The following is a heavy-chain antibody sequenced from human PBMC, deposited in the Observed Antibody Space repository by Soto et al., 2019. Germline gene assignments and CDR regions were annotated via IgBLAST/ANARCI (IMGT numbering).Heavy chain of an antibody. CDR3: ARELEDTALDGYYYYGMDV. D-gene: IGHD5-18*01. CDR1: GGTFSSYA. J-gene: IGHJ6*02. V-gene: IGHV1-69*01. CDR2: IIPIFGTA. Sequence: QVQLVQSGAEVKKPGSSVKVSCKASGGTFSSYAISWVRQAPVQGLEWMGGIIPIFGTANYAQKFQGRVTITEDESTSTAYMELSSLRSEYTAVYDCARELEDTALDGYYYYGMDVWGQGTTVTVSS.